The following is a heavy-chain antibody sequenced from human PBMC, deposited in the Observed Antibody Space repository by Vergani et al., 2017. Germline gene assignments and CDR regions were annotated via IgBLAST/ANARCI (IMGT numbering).Heavy chain of an antibody. CDR2: IRSKAYGQAT. CDR1: GFTFGYYA. D-gene: IGHD3-10*01. V-gene: IGHV3-49*03. J-gene: IGHJ4*02. CDR3: ARARFLGPQELVY. Sequence: EVQLVESGGDLVQPGRSLRLSCTASGFTFGYYAMDWFRQAPGQGLEWVGGIRSKAYGQATIYAASVKGRFTISRDDSKNTLYLQMNSLRAEDTAVYYCARARFLGPQELVYWGQGTLVTVSS.